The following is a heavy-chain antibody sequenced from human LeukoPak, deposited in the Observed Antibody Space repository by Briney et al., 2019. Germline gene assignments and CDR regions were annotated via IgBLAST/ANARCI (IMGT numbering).Heavy chain of an antibody. D-gene: IGHD2-2*02. CDR1: GGTFSSYA. J-gene: IGHJ5*02. V-gene: IGHV1-69*05. CDR2: IIPIFGTA. Sequence: GASVTVSCKASGGTFSSYAISWVRQAPGQGLEWMGGIIPIFGTANYAQKFQGRVTITTDESTSTAYMELSSLRSEDTAVYYCARNRCSSTSCYRPSFDPWGQGTLVTVSS. CDR3: ARNRCSSTSCYRPSFDP.